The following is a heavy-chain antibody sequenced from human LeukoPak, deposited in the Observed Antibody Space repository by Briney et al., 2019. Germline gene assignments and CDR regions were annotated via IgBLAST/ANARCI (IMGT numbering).Heavy chain of an antibody. Sequence: SETLSLTCTVSGGSISSYYWSWIRQPPGKGLEWIGYIYYSGSTNYNPSLKSRVTISVDTSKNQFSLKLSSVTAADTAVYYCARAGGSYYFDYWGQGTLVTVSS. CDR3: ARAGGSYYFDY. V-gene: IGHV4-59*01. J-gene: IGHJ4*02. CDR1: GGSISSYY. D-gene: IGHD1-26*01. CDR2: IYYSGST.